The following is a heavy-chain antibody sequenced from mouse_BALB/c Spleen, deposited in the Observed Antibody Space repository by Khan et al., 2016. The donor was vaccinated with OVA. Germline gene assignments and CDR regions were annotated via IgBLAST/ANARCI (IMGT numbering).Heavy chain of an antibody. CDR1: GFTFRNYA. Sequence: EVQGVESGGDLVKPGGSLKLSCAASGFTFRNYAMSWVRQTPEKRLEWVATISSGGSYTYYPDSVQGRFTISRDNAKNTLYLQMSSLRSEDTAIFYCARELVTTVVATPFAYWGQGTLVTVSA. V-gene: IGHV5-9-3*01. D-gene: IGHD1-1*01. CDR2: ISSGGSYT. J-gene: IGHJ3*01. CDR3: ARELVTTVVATPFAY.